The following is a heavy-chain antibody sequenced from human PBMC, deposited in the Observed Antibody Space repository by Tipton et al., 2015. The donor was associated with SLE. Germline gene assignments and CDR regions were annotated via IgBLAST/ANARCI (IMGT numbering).Heavy chain of an antibody. CDR1: GFRFDNFA. CDR3: IKDLYGSGSEDAFEI. V-gene: IGHV3-33*03. Sequence: QLVQSGGGVVQPGGSLRISCAASGFRFDNFAMHWVRQAPGKGLEWVAGVLFDGRQKYYTDSVKDRFTISRDNSKNSLYLQMNSLRAEDTALYYCIKDLYGSGSEDAFEIWGQGTLVTVSS. J-gene: IGHJ3*02. D-gene: IGHD3-10*01. CDR2: VLFDGRQK.